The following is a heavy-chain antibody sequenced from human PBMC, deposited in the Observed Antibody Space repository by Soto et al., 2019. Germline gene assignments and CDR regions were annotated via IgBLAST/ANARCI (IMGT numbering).Heavy chain of an antibody. J-gene: IGHJ6*02. V-gene: IGHV4-30-4*01. Sequence: QVQLQESGPGLVKPSQTLSLTCTVSGGSISSGDYYWSWIRQPPGKGLEWIGYIYYSGSTYYNPSLKSRVTISVDTSQNQFSLKLSSVTAADTAVYYCARESARLLILSSSDGGMDVWGQGTTVTVSS. CDR2: IYYSGST. CDR1: GGSISSGDYY. CDR3: ARESARLLILSSSDGGMDV. D-gene: IGHD6-6*01.